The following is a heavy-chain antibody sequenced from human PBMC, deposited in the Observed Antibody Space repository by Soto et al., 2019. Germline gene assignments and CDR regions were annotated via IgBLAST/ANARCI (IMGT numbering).Heavy chain of an antibody. Sequence: PGGSLRLSCAASGFTFSSYGMHWVRQAPGKGLEWVAVIWYDGSNKYYADSVKGRFTISRDNSKNTLYLQMNSLRAEDTAVYYCARETPYYDILTGYLRGYGMDVWGQGTTVTVSS. J-gene: IGHJ6*02. CDR1: GFTFSSYG. D-gene: IGHD3-9*01. V-gene: IGHV3-33*01. CDR2: IWYDGSNK. CDR3: ARETPYYDILTGYLRGYGMDV.